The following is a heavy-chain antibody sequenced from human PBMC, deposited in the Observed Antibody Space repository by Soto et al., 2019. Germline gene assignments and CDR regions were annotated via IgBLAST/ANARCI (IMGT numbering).Heavy chain of an antibody. V-gene: IGHV3-30*18. CDR2: ISYDGSNK. CDR1: GFTFSSYG. J-gene: IGHJ3*02. CDR3: AKDNGSGCDWLRVGDASDI. Sequence: QVQLVESGGGVVQPGRSLRLSCAASGFTFSSYGMRRVRQAPGKGLEWVAVISYDGSNKYYADSVKGRLTISRDNSKNTLYLQMNSLRGEDTAVYYCAKDNGSGCDWLRVGDASDIWGQGTMVTVSS. D-gene: IGHD5-12*01.